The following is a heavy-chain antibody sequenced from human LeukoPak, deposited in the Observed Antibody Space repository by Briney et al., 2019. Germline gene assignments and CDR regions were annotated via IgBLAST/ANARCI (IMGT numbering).Heavy chain of an antibody. Sequence: GGSLRLSCAASGFTFGTYAMTWVRRAPGKGLEWVSAVGTSGDATYYADSVRGRFTISRDNSNNTLYLQMNSLRSEDTAVYYCARNRPYDYWGQGTLVTVSS. V-gene: IGHV3-23*01. CDR2: VGTSGDAT. J-gene: IGHJ4*02. CDR1: GFTFGTYA. D-gene: IGHD2/OR15-2a*01. CDR3: ARNRPYDY.